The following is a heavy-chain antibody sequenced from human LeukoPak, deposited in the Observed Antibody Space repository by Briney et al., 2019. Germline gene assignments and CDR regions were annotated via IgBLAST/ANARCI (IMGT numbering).Heavy chain of an antibody. CDR2: IKSKTASVTT. CDR3: TTDGSGSCVFEY. D-gene: IGHD3-10*01. CDR1: GFTFGSYS. Sequence: GGSLRLSCAASGFTFGSYSMNWVRQAPGKGLEWVGRIKSKTASVTTDYAAPVKGRSTISRDDSKNTLYLQMNSLKTEDTAVYYCTTDGSGSCVFEYWGQGTLVTVSS. J-gene: IGHJ4*02. V-gene: IGHV3-15*01.